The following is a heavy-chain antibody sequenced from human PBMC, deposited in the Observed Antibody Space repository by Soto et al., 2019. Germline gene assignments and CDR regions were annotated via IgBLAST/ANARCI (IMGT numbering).Heavy chain of an antibody. V-gene: IGHV1-18*01. CDR3: AREGDVPYYYYGMDV. J-gene: IGHJ6*02. Sequence: QVDLVQSGAEVKKPGASVKVSCKTSGYTFTRYGISWLRQAPGQGLEWMGWISGYDGRTNFAQKVQDRVTMTTDTSTSTLYMELRSLSSDDTAVYYCAREGDVPYYYYGMDVWGQGTTVTVSS. CDR2: ISGYDGRT. D-gene: IGHD2-21*02. CDR1: GYTFTRYG.